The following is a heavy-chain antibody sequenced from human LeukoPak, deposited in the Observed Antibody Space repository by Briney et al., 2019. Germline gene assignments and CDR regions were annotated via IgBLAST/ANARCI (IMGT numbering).Heavy chain of an antibody. J-gene: IGHJ4*02. Sequence: PGGSLRLSCVASGFSFSSYGINWVRQPPGKGLEWIGEINHSGSTNYNPSLKSRVTISVDTSKNQFSLKLSSVTAADTAVYYCARGSEEVRGVPYYFDYWGQGTLVTVSS. CDR1: GFSFSSYG. V-gene: IGHV4-34*01. D-gene: IGHD3-10*01. CDR3: ARGSEEVRGVPYYFDY. CDR2: INHSGST.